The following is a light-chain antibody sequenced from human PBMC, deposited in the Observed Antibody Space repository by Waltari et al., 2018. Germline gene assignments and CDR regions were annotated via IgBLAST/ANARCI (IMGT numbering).Light chain of an antibody. V-gene: IGKV4-1*01. CDR3: QQYYRSRT. CDR1: QCVFYRSDNKIY. CDR2: WAS. J-gene: IGKJ1*01. Sequence: DIVMTQSPDSLAVSLGERATIDCKSSQCVFYRSDNKIYLAWYQHKPGQPPKLLFYWASTRESGVPDRFSASGSGTDFTLTINNLQAEDVAVYYCQQYYRSRTFGQGTKVEIK.